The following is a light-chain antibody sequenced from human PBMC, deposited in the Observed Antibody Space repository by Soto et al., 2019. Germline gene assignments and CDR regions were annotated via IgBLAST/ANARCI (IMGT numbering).Light chain of an antibody. CDR1: QSVSNN. V-gene: IGKV3-15*01. Sequence: EIVLTQSPGTLSLSPGERATLSCRASQSVSNNYLAWYQQKPGQAPRLLIYGASTRATGIPARFSGSGSGTEFTLTISSLQSEDFAVYYCQQYNTWPPITFGQGTRLEVK. J-gene: IGKJ5*01. CDR3: QQYNTWPPIT. CDR2: GAS.